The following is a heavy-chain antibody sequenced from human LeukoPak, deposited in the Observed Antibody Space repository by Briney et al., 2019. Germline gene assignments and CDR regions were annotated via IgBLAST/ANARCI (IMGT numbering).Heavy chain of an antibody. Sequence: SETLSLTCTVSGDSISSYYWSWIRQSPGKGLEWIGYIYYSGTTNYNPSLKSRVTMSVDTSKNQFSLKLSSVTAADTAVYYCARDMYCSSTSCYGEFDYWGQGTLVTVSS. J-gene: IGHJ4*02. CDR3: ARDMYCSSTSCYGEFDY. CDR1: GDSISSYY. D-gene: IGHD2-2*01. CDR2: IYYSGTT. V-gene: IGHV4-59*12.